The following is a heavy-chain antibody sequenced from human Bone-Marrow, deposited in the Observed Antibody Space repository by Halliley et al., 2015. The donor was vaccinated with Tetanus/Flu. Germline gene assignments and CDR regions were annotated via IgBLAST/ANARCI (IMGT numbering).Heavy chain of an antibody. D-gene: IGHD3-10*01. J-gene: IGHJ4*02. V-gene: IGHV4-31*02. CDR3: ATGNYYGSGTYVD. CDR2: IYDSGSP. Sequence: WIGYIYDSGSPYYNPSLKRRVTISVDTSTNQFSLKLNSVTAADTAVYYCATGNYYGSGTYVDWGQGTVVTVPS.